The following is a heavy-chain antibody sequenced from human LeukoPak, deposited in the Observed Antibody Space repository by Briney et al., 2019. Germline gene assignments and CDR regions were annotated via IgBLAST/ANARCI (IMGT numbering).Heavy chain of an antibody. CDR3: AAQHDGRYKGPLDY. Sequence: PGGSLRLSCAASGFTFSDYYMNWIRQAPGKGLEWVSHIDSSGTTIYYADSVKGRFTISRDNAKNSLFLQMNSLRAEDTAVYYCAAQHDGRYKGPLDYWGQGTLVTVSS. D-gene: IGHD1-26*01. CDR2: IDSSGTTI. J-gene: IGHJ4*02. V-gene: IGHV3-11*01. CDR1: GFTFSDYY.